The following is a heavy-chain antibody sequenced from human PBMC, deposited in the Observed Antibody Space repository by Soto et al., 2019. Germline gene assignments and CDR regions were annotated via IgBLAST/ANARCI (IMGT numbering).Heavy chain of an antibody. Sequence: GGSLRLSFSASGFTFDDYTMHWVRQAPGKGLEWVSLISWDGDSTYYADSVKGRFTISRDNSKNSLYLQMNSLRTEDTALYYCAKAPEQLGPFDYWGQGTLVTVSS. V-gene: IGHV3-43*01. CDR2: ISWDGDST. D-gene: IGHD6-6*01. CDR1: GFTFDDYT. J-gene: IGHJ4*02. CDR3: AKAPEQLGPFDY.